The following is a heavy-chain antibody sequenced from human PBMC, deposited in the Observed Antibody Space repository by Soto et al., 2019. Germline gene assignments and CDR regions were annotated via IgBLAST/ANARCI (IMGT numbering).Heavy chain of an antibody. Sequence: QVQLEQSGAEVKKPGSSVKVSCKASGGTFSNSAISWVRQAPGQGLEWMGGIMPIFRTPDYAQKFQGRVTITAVETTSTGCMELSGLKSDDTAVYYCARDKDRQQLGGNYYYILAVWGQGTTVTVSS. D-gene: IGHD3-10*01. CDR1: GGTFSNSA. CDR3: ARDKDRQQLGGNYYYILAV. J-gene: IGHJ6*02. CDR2: IMPIFRTP. V-gene: IGHV1-69*12.